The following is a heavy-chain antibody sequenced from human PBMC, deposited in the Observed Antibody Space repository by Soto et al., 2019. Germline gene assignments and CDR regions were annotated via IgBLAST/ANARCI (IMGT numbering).Heavy chain of an antibody. J-gene: IGHJ3*02. CDR3: ARPRLRDSSWYAFDI. D-gene: IGHD6-13*01. Sequence: SETLSLTCTVSGGSISSYYWSWIRQPPGKGLEWIGYIYYSGSTNYNPSLKSRVTISVDTTKNQFSLKLSSVTAADTAVYYCARPRLRDSSWYAFDIWGQGTMVTVSS. V-gene: IGHV4-59*08. CDR2: IYYSGST. CDR1: GGSISSYY.